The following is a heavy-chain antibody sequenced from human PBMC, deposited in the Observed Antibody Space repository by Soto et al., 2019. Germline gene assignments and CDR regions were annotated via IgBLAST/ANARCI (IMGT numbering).Heavy chain of an antibody. D-gene: IGHD3-10*01. CDR3: AKDTGEDGMDV. CDR1: GFTFSSYG. CDR2: ISYDGSNK. V-gene: IGHV3-30*18. Sequence: QVQLVESGGGVVQPGRSLRLSCAASGFTFSSYGMHWVRQAPGKGLEWVAVISYDGSNKYYADAVKGRFTISRDNSKNTLYLQMNSLRAEDTAVYYCAKDTGEDGMDVWGQGTTVTFSS. J-gene: IGHJ6*02.